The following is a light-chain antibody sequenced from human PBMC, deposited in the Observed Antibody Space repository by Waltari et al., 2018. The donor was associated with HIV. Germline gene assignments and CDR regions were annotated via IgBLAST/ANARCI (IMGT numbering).Light chain of an antibody. CDR1: SSNIGAGYD. CDR2: GNS. Sequence: QSVLTQPPSVSGAPGQRVTISCTGSSSNIGAGYDVHWYQQLPGTAPKLLIYGNSNRPSGVPDRFSGSKSGTSASLAITGLRAEDEADYYCQSYPASLTVSLIFGGGTRLTVL. V-gene: IGLV1-40*01. CDR3: QSYPASLTVSLI. J-gene: IGLJ2*01.